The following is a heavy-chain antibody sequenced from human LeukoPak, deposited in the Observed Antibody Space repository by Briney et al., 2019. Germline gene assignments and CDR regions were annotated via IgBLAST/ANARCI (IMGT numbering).Heavy chain of an antibody. J-gene: IGHJ5*02. CDR1: GYSISSGSY. Sequence: RSETLSLTCTASGYSISSGSYWGWIRQPPGKGLEWIGEINHSGGTKYNPSLKSRVTISVDTSKNQFSLKLSSVTAADTAVYYCARDRNWFDPWGQGTLVTVSS. CDR2: INHSGGT. CDR3: ARDRNWFDP. V-gene: IGHV4-38-2*02.